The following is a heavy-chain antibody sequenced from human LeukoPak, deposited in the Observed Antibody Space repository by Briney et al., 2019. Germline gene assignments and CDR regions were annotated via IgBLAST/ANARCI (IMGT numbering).Heavy chain of an antibody. D-gene: IGHD2-15*01. J-gene: IGHJ4*02. CDR2: TSYDGSNK. V-gene: IGHV3-30*04. Sequence: GGSLRLSCAASGFTFNSYAMHWVRQAPGKGLEWVAVTSYDGSNKYYAGSVKGQFTISRDNSKNTVYLQMNSLRAEDTAVYYCAKPYIVVVVAAYFDYWGQGTLVTVSS. CDR3: AKPYIVVVVAAYFDY. CDR1: GFTFNSYA.